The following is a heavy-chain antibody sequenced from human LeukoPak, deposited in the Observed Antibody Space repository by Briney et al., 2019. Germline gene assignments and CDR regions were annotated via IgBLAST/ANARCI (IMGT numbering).Heavy chain of an antibody. CDR2: ISPSGGST. CDR3: ARDPGWLIVGATTFDY. CDR1: GYTFTSYY. J-gene: IGHJ4*02. D-gene: IGHD1-26*01. V-gene: IGHV1-46*01. Sequence: ASVTVSCKASGYTFTSYYMHWVRQAPGQGLEWMGIISPSGGSTSYAQKFQGRVTMTRDTSTSTVYMELSSLRSEDTAVYYCARDPGWLIVGATTFDYWGQGTLVTVSS.